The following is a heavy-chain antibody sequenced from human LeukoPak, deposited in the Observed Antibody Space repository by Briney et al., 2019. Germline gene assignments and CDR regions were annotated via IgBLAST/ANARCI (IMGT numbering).Heavy chain of an antibody. V-gene: IGHV3-74*01. J-gene: IGHJ3*02. CDR2: IDSDGSTT. CDR1: GFTFSSYW. D-gene: IGHD3-10*01. Sequence: GGSLRLSCAASGFTFSSYWMHWVRQAPGKGLVWVSRIDSDGSTTSYADSVKGRFTISRDNAKNSLFLQMNSLRAEDTAVYYCVREVLNFGELLYDAFDIWGRGTTVTVSS. CDR3: VREVLNFGELLYDAFDI.